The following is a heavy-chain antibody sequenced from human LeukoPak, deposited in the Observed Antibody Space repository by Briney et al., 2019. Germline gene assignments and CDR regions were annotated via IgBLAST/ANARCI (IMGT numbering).Heavy chain of an antibody. CDR2: INHGGST. J-gene: IGHJ4*02. V-gene: IGHV4-34*01. CDR1: GGSFSGYF. Sequence: SETLSLTCAVYGGSFSGYFWTWLRQPPGKGLEWIGEINHGGSTNYNPSLKSRVTISVDTSKNHFSLKLSSLTAADTAVYYCARGPPLTYDGSGYYFFDYWGQGTLVTVSS. D-gene: IGHD3-22*01. CDR3: ARGPPLTYDGSGYYFFDY.